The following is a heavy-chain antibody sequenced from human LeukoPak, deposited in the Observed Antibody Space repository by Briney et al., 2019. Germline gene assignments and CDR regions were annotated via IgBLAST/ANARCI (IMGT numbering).Heavy chain of an antibody. Sequence: ASVKVSCKVSGYTLTELSMHWVRQAPGKGLEWMGGFDPEDGETIYAQKLQGRVTMTTDTSTSTAYMELRSLRSDDTAVYYCARDSHNIVVVPAATGYWGQGTLVTVSS. D-gene: IGHD2-2*01. J-gene: IGHJ4*02. CDR3: ARDSHNIVVVPAATGY. V-gene: IGHV1-24*01. CDR1: GYTLTELS. CDR2: FDPEDGET.